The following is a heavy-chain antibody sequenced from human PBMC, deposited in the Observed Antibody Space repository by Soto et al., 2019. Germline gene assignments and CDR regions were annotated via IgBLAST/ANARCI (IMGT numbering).Heavy chain of an antibody. CDR2: ISYDGSNK. J-gene: IGHJ4*02. Sequence: GGSLRLSCAASGFTFSSYAMHWVRQAPGKGLEWVAVISYDGSNKYYADSVKGRFTISRDNSKNTLYLQMNSLRAEDTAVYYCARDARGYCSSTSCYNPLDYWGQGTLVTVS. D-gene: IGHD2-2*01. CDR1: GFTFSSYA. V-gene: IGHV3-30*01. CDR3: ARDARGYCSSTSCYNPLDY.